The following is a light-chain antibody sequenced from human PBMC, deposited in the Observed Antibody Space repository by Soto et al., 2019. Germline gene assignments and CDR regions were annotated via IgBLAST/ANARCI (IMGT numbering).Light chain of an antibody. CDR1: MRDVGAYNL. CDR3: SAYTARSTLV. Sequence: SVLTQPASVSGSAGQSITISCSGTMRDVGAYNLVSWYQQHPGTAPKLTIYEVRNRPSGISSRFSGSRSGNTASLTISGLQSEDEGDYYCSAYTARSTLVFGGGTKVTVL. V-gene: IGLV2-14*01. CDR2: EVR. J-gene: IGLJ3*02.